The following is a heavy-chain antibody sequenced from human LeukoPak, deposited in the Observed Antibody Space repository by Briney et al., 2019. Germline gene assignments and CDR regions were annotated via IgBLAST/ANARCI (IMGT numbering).Heavy chain of an antibody. V-gene: IGHV3-11*01. Sequence: PGGSLRLSCAASGFTFSDYYMSWIRQAPGKGPEWVSYISSSGSTIYYADSVKGRFTISRDNSKNTLYVQMNSLRAEDTALYYCAKLEGYCSSSTCHGNWYFDRWGRGTLVTVSS. J-gene: IGHJ2*01. CDR1: GFTFSDYY. D-gene: IGHD2-2*01. CDR3: AKLEGYCSSSTCHGNWYFDR. CDR2: ISSSGSTI.